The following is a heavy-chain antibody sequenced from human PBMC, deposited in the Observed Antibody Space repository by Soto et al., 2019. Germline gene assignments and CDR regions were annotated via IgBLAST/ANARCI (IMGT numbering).Heavy chain of an antibody. V-gene: IGHV4-59*01. CDR3: ARDLGAPGFGELGNWFDP. CDR1: GGSISSYY. D-gene: IGHD3-10*01. J-gene: IGHJ5*02. Sequence: PSETLSLTCTVSGGSISSYYWSWIRQPPGKGLEWIGYIYYSGSTNYNPSLKSRVTISVDTSKNQFSLKLSSVTAADTAVYYCARDLGAPGFGELGNWFDPWGQGTLVTVSS. CDR2: IYYSGST.